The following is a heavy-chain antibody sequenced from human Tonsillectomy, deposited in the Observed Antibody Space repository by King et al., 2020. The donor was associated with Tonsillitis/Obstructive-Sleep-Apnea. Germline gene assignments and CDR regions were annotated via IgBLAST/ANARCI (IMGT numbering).Heavy chain of an antibody. CDR3: TRGGGHPTAARGSPVYYYVMDV. CDR2: XXXXXNXXXT. CDR1: GFTFSDHY. D-gene: IGHD6-13*01. Sequence: QLVXSGGGLVQPGXSLRLSXAASGFTFSDHYMDWVRQAPGKGLXWVGXXXXXXNXXXTXXXASVXGRXTISRDDSKNSLXLXXXXRXTXXTAVXYCTRGGGHPTAARGSPVYYYVMDVWGQGTTVTVSS. V-gene: IGHV3-72*01. J-gene: IGHJ6*02.